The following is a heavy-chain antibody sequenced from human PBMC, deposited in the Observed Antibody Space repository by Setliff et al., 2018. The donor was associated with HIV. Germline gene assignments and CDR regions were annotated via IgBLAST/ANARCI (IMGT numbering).Heavy chain of an antibody. CDR1: GYSISSGCY. CDR2: MYHTGST. CDR3: ARRAGSDYFTRFDY. Sequence: SETLSLTCAVSGYSISSGCYWGWIRQPPGKGLEWIGSMYHTGSTYYSPSLNSRFTISVDTSKNQFSLKLSSVTAADTAVYYCARRAGSDYFTRFDYWGQGTLVTVSS. V-gene: IGHV4-38-2*01. D-gene: IGHD3-10*01. J-gene: IGHJ4*02.